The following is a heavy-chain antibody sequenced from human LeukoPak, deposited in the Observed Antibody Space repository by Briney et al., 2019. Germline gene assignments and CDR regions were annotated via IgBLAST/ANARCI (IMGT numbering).Heavy chain of an antibody. CDR2: INPNSGGT. CDR3: ARDLDYGGNSGSVWFDP. J-gene: IGHJ5*02. Sequence: GASVKVSCKASGYTFTGYYMHWVRQAPGQGLEWMGWINPNSGGTNYAQKFQGRVTMTRDTSISTAYMELSRLRSDDTAVYYCARDLDYGGNSGSVWFDPWGQGTLVTVSS. D-gene: IGHD4-23*01. CDR1: GYTFTGYY. V-gene: IGHV1-2*02.